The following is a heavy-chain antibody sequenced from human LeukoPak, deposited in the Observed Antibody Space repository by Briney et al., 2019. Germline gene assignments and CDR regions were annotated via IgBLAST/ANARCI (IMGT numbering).Heavy chain of an antibody. D-gene: IGHD2-15*01. J-gene: IGHJ4*02. CDR1: GGSVSSGSYY. CDR2: IYYSGST. V-gene: IGHV4-61*01. CDR3: ARDRLYCSGSSCHRGFDY. Sequence: PSETLSLTCTVSGGSVSSGSYYWSWIRQPPGKGLEWIGYIYYSGSTNYNPSLKSRVTMSVDTSKNQFSLTLTSVTAADTAVYYCARDRLYCSGSSCHRGFDYWGQGTLVTVSS.